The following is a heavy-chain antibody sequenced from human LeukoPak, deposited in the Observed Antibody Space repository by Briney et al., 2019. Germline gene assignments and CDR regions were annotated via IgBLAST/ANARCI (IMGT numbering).Heavy chain of an antibody. Sequence: PGRSLRLSCTASGFTFGDYAMSWFRQAPGKGLEWVGFIRSKAYGGTTEYAASVKGRFTISRDDSKSIAYLQMNSLRAEDTAVYYCAREFPIGYCSGGSCSNLDYWGQGTLVTVSS. CDR2: IRSKAYGGTT. V-gene: IGHV3-49*03. CDR1: GFTFGDYA. J-gene: IGHJ4*02. CDR3: AREFPIGYCSGGSCSNLDY. D-gene: IGHD2-15*01.